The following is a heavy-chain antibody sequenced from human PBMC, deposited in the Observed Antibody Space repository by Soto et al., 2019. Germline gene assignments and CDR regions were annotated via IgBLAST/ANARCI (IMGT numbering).Heavy chain of an antibody. D-gene: IGHD4-17*01. J-gene: IGHJ4*02. V-gene: IGHV5-10-1*01. CDR2: IDPSDSYS. Sequence: PGESLKISCKGSGYRFSDYWITWVRQMPGKGLEWMGRIDPSDSYSNYSPSFQGHVTISADKPISTAYLQWSSLKASDTAMYYCARLQYGDYRLDFWGQGTLVTVSS. CDR3: ARLQYGDYRLDF. CDR1: GYRFSDYW.